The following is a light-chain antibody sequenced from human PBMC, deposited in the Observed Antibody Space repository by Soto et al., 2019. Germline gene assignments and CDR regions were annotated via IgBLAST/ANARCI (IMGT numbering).Light chain of an antibody. CDR2: GAS. CDR1: QTVSSHS. J-gene: IGKJ5*01. V-gene: IGKV3-20*01. Sequence: EIILTQSPDTPSLAPGHRATLSCRASQTVSSHSLAWCQQRPGQAPRLLIYGASTRAAGIPVRFSGSGSGTDFTLTITRLEPEDSAVYFCQQYTGPPTTCGQGTRLEIK. CDR3: QQYTGPPTT.